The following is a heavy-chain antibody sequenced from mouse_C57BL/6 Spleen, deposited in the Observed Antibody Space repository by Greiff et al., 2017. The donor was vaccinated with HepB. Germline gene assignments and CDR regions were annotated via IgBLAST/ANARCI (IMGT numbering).Heavy chain of an antibody. D-gene: IGHD2-1*01. J-gene: IGHJ2*01. Sequence: EVKLVESGEGLVKPGGSLKLSCAASGFTFSSYAMSWVRQTPEKRLEWVAYISSGGDYIYYADTVKGRFTISRDNARNTLYLQMSSLKSEDTAMYYCTRALYYGNYFDHWGQGTTLTVSS. CDR2: ISSGGDYI. V-gene: IGHV5-9-1*02. CDR3: TRALYYGNYFDH. CDR1: GFTFSSYA.